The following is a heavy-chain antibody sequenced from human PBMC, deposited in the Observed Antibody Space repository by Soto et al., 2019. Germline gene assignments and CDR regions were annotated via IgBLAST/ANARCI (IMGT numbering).Heavy chain of an antibody. CDR1: GFTFSSYA. V-gene: IGHV3-23*01. Sequence: EVQLLESGGGLVQPGGSLGLSCAASGFTFSSYAMSWVRQAPGKGLEWVSAISGSGGCTYYADSVKGRFTICRDNSKNTVYLQMNSLRAEDTDVYYCAKLSGRAATGTDYWGQGDLVTVS. CDR2: ISGSGGCT. J-gene: IGHJ4*02. CDR3: AKLSGRAATGTDY. D-gene: IGHD6-13*01.